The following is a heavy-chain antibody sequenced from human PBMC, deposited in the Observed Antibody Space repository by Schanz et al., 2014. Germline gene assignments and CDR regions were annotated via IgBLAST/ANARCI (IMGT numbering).Heavy chain of an antibody. CDR2: ISYHGSER. Sequence: VQLVESGGGLVQPGGSLRLSCAASGFTFTNYWMTWVRQAPGKGLEWVAVISYHGSERYYADSVKGRFTISRDNSKNTLYLQMNSLRTEDTAVYYCARDRPSGYALDFWGQGTLVTVSS. V-gene: IGHV3-30*03. J-gene: IGHJ4*02. CDR1: GFTFTNYW. CDR3: ARDRPSGYALDF. D-gene: IGHD5-12*01.